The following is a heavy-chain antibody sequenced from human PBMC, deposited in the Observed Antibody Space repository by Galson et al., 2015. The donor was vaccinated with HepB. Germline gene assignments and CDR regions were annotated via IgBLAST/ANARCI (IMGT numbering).Heavy chain of an antibody. CDR2: TYFRSKWYH. J-gene: IGHJ5*02. D-gene: IGHD6-13*01. CDR3: ARSSRIAAAAVSRWFDP. V-gene: IGHV6-1*01. Sequence: CAISGDSVSNNSAAWNWIRQSPSRVLEWLGRTYFRSKWYHDYAVSLKSRITINADTSKSQFSLQLSSVTPEDTAVYFCARSSRIAAAAVSRWFDPWGQGTLVTVSP. CDR1: GDSVSNNSAA.